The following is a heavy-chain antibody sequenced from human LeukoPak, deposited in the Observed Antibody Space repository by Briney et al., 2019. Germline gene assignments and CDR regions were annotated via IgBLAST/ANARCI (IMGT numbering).Heavy chain of an antibody. V-gene: IGHV3-21*01. CDR1: GFTFSSYS. J-gene: IGHJ6*02. Sequence: GGSLTLSCAASGFTFSSYSMHWVPQAPGKGLEWVSYISSSSSYIYYADSVKGRFTISRDSAKNSLYLQMNSLRAEDTAVYYCARDIVVVVAARNYYYYGMDVWGQGTTVTVSS. CDR3: ARDIVVVVAARNYYYYGMDV. CDR2: ISSSSSYI. D-gene: IGHD2-15*01.